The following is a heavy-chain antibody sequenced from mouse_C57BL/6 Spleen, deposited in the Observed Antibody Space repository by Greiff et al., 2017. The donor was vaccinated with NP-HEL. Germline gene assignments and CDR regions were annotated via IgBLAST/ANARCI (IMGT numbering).Heavy chain of an antibody. CDR2: IYPGSGNT. J-gene: IGHJ2*01. D-gene: IGHD2-5*01. CDR1: GYSFTSYY. CDR3: ARSRSNYDY. Sequence: QVQLKESGPELVKPGASVKISCKASGYSFTSYYIHWVKQRPGQGLEWIGWIYPGSGNTKYNEKFKGKATLTADTSSSTAYMQLSSLTSEDSAVYYCARSRSNYDYWGQGTTLTVSS. V-gene: IGHV1-66*01.